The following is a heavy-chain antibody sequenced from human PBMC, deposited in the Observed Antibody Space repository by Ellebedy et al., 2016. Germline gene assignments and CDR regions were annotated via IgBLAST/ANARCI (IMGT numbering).Heavy chain of an antibody. D-gene: IGHD3/OR15-3a*01. J-gene: IGHJ4*02. CDR1: GFSFNTFF. CDR3: RHGHYADY. V-gene: IGHV3-23*01. Sequence: GESLKISXGASGFSFNTFFMGWVRQAPGKGLELVSTISAGGDNTQFADSVKGRFTVSRDNSRNTVYLQMNDLRVEDTALYYCRHGHYADYWGQGTLVTVSS. CDR2: ISAGGDNT.